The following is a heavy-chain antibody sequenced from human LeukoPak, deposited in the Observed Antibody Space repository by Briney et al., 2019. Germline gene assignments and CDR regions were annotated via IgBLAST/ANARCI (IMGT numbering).Heavy chain of an antibody. CDR3: LLIEGKPC. Sequence: GGSLRLSCAASGFTFSSYGMHWVRQAPGKGLEWVAVISYDGSNKYYADSVKGRFTISRDNSKNTLYLQMNSLRAEDTAVYYCLLIEGKPCWGQGTLVTVSS. V-gene: IGHV3-30*03. CDR2: ISYDGSNK. J-gene: IGHJ4*02. CDR1: GFTFSSYG.